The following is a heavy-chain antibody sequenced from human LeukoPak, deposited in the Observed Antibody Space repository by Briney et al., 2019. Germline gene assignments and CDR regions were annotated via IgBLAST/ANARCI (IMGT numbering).Heavy chain of an antibody. CDR1: GDSINRGYW. D-gene: IGHD6-19*01. CDR2: IYHSGST. CDR3: ARGLLGIAVAGADY. Sequence: SETLSLTCTVSGDSINRGYWWSWVRQPPGKGLEWIGEIYHSGSTNYNPSLRSRVTISVDKSKNQFSLKLSSVTAADTAVYYCARGLLGIAVAGADYWGQGTLVTVSS. V-gene: IGHV4-4*02. J-gene: IGHJ4*02.